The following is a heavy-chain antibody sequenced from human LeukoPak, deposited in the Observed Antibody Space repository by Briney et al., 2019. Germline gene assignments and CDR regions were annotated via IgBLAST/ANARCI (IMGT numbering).Heavy chain of an antibody. J-gene: IGHJ6*02. CDR3: AKGTTTAPRYGMDV. V-gene: IGHV3-23*01. CDR1: GFTFSSYA. CDR2: ISGSGGST. Sequence: GGSLRLSCAASGFTFSSYALTWVRQAPGKGLEWVSGISGSGGSTNYADSVKGRFTISRDNSKNTLYLHISSLRAEDTAVYYCAKGTTTAPRYGMDVWGQGTTVIVSS. D-gene: IGHD2/OR15-2a*01.